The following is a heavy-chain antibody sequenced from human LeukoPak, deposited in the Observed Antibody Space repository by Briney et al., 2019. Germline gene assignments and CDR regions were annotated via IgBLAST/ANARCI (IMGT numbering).Heavy chain of an antibody. Sequence: GASVKVSCKASGYTFTGYDINWVRQATGQGLEWMGWMNPNSGNTGYAQKFQGRVTMTRNTSVSTAYMELSSLRSEDTAVYYCARGHGVWYYFDSSGSLFDYWGQGTLVTVSS. D-gene: IGHD3-22*01. CDR3: ARGHGVWYYFDSSGSLFDY. V-gene: IGHV1-8*01. CDR1: GYTFTGYD. CDR2: MNPNSGNT. J-gene: IGHJ4*02.